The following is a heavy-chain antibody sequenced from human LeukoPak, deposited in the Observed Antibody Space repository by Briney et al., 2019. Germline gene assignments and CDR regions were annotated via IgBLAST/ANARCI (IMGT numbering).Heavy chain of an antibody. CDR1: GGSFSGYY. CDR3: ARYHYYDSSGYYWMPGAFDP. J-gene: IGHJ5*02. V-gene: IGHV4-34*01. CDR2: INHSGST. D-gene: IGHD3-22*01. Sequence: PSETLSLTCAVYGGSFSGYYWSWIRQPPGKGLEWIGEINHSGSTNYNPSLKSRVTISVDTSKNQFSLKLSSVTAADTAVYYCARYHYYDSSGYYWMPGAFDPWGQGTLVTVSS.